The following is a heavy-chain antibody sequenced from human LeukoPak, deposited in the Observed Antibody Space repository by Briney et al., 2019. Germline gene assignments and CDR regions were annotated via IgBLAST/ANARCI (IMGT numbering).Heavy chain of an antibody. CDR1: GFTFSSYS. Sequence: GGSLRLSCAASGFTFSSYSMNWVRQAPGKGLEWVSYISSSSSTIYYADSVKGRFTTSRDNAKSSLYLQMNSLRAEDTAVYYCARELINFHDHTNTGFFDSWGQGTLVTVSS. J-gene: IGHJ4*02. V-gene: IGHV3-48*04. CDR3: ARELINFHDHTNTGFFDS. D-gene: IGHD1-14*01. CDR2: ISSSSSTI.